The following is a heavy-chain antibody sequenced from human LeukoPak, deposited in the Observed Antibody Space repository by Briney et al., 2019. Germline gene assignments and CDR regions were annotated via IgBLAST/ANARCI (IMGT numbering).Heavy chain of an antibody. CDR2: IYSGGST. CDR3: AKLYLGSSWYEGPFFDY. Sequence: GGSLRLSCAASEFSVGSNYMTWVRQAPGKGLEWVSLIYSGGSTYYADSVKGRFTISRDNSKNTLYLQMNSLRAEDTAVYYCAKLYLGSSWYEGPFFDYWGQGTLVTVSS. D-gene: IGHD6-13*01. J-gene: IGHJ4*02. V-gene: IGHV3-53*01. CDR1: EFSVGSNY.